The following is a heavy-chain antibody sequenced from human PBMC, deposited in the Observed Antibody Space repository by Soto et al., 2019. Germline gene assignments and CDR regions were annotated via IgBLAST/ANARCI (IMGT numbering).Heavy chain of an antibody. CDR3: ATSRYCSSTSCYALNY. V-gene: IGHV3-53*04. CDR1: GFTVSSNY. CDR2: IYSGGST. J-gene: IGHJ4*02. D-gene: IGHD2-2*01. Sequence: GGSLRLSCAASGFTVSSNYMSWVRQTPGKGLEWVSVIYSGGSTYYADSVKGRFTISRHNSKNTLYLQMNSLRAEDTAVYYCATSRYCSSTSCYALNYWGQGTLVTVSS.